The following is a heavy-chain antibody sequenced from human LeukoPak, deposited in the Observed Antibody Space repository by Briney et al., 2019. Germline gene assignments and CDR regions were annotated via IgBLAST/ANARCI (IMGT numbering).Heavy chain of an antibody. CDR1: GYTFSNYY. CDR2: INSSGGST. D-gene: IGHD6-6*01. Sequence: ASVKVSCKASGYTFSNYYMQWVRQAPGQGLEWMGIINSSGGSTSYAQKFQGRVTMTRDTSMSTVYMELSSLRSEDTAVYYCARGGLYSSSSDWMSAWFDPWGQGTLVTVSS. J-gene: IGHJ5*02. V-gene: IGHV1-46*01. CDR3: ARGGLYSSSSDWMSAWFDP.